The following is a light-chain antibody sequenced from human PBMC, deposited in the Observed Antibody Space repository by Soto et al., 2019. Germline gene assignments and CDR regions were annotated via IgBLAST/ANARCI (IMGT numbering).Light chain of an antibody. J-gene: IGLJ2*01. CDR3: SSFTRRSVLVV. CDR1: SSDVGGYNY. CDR2: DVT. V-gene: IGLV2-14*03. Sequence: QSALTQPASVSGSPGQSITISCTGTSSDVGGYNYVSWYQQHPGKAPRLIIYDVTYRPSAVSTRFSGSKSGNTASLTISGLQAEDEADYYCSSFTRRSVLVVFGGGTKVTVL.